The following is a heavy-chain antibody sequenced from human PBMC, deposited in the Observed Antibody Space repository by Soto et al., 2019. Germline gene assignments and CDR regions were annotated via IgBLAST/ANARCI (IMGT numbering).Heavy chain of an antibody. CDR1: GFTVSNNY. Sequence: EVQLVESGGGLIQPGGSLRLSCAASGFTVSNNYMSWVRQAPGKGLEWVSVIYSGGSTYYADSVEGRFTISRDNSKNTLYLQMNSLTPEDTAVYYCARVGKAVRYLDSWGQLTLGTVSS. CDR2: IYSGGST. V-gene: IGHV3-53*01. J-gene: IGHJ4*02. CDR3: ARVGKAVRYLDS. D-gene: IGHD3-16*02.